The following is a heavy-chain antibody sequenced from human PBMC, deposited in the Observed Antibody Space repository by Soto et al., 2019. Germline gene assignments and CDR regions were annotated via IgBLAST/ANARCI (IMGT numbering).Heavy chain of an antibody. D-gene: IGHD3-10*01. J-gene: IGHJ5*02. CDR1: GGSVSSGSSY. V-gene: IGHV4-61*01. CDR2: IYSSGST. Sequence: SETLSLTCTVSGGSVSSGSSYWSWIRQPPGKGLERIGYIYSSGSTNYNPSLKSRVTISVDTSKNQFSLKLSYATAADRAGYYCARFYGDNWLDPWGQGTLVTVSS. CDR3: ARFYGDNWLDP.